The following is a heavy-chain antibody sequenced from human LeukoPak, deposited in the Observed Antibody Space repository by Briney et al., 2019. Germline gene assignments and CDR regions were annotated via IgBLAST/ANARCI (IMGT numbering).Heavy chain of an antibody. D-gene: IGHD6-19*01. CDR3: ARGRWGAVAGKFDY. V-gene: IGHV4-30-4*08. CDR1: GGSISSGDYY. Sequence: SQTLSLTCTVSGGSISSGDYYWSWIRQPPGKGLEWIGEINHSGSTNYNPSLKSRVTISVDTSKNQFSLKLSSVTAADTAVYYCARGRWGAVAGKFDYWGQGTLVTVSS. J-gene: IGHJ4*02. CDR2: INHSGST.